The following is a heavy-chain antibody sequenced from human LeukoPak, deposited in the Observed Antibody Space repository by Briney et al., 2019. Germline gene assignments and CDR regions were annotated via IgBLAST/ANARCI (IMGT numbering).Heavy chain of an antibody. CDR1: GFTFRTYA. CDR3: AREGDSSGYYYHY. D-gene: IGHD3-22*01. CDR2: ISSSSSYI. V-gene: IGHV3-21*01. Sequence: GGSLRLSCAASGFTFRTYAMNWVRQAPGKGLEWVSSISSSSSYIYYADSVKGRFTISRDNAKNSLYLQMNSLRAEDTAVYYCAREGDSSGYYYHYWGQGTLVTVSS. J-gene: IGHJ4*02.